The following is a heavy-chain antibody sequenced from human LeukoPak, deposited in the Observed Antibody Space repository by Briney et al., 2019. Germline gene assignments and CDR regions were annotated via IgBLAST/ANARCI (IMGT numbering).Heavy chain of an antibody. CDR2: ISSSSKYI. CDR3: AKAALRYQLLSSLDY. D-gene: IGHD2-2*01. J-gene: IGHJ4*02. Sequence: GGSLRLSCAASGFTFSTYSMNWVRQAPGRGLEWVSSISSSSKYIYYADSVKGRFTISRDDAKNSLSLQMNSLRAEDTAIYYCAKAALRYQLLSSLDYWGQGTLVTVSS. V-gene: IGHV3-21*04. CDR1: GFTFSTYS.